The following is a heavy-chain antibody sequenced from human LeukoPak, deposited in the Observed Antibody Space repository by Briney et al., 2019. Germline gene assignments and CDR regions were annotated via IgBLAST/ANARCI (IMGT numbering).Heavy chain of an antibody. CDR2: ISGSGAYT. Sequence: GGSLRLSCAASGFTFSSYAMSWVRQAPGKELEWVSTISGSGAYTYYADSVKGRFTISRDNSKNTLYLQMNSLRAEDTAVYYCAKYFASGSYYKLPHWGQGTLVTVSS. V-gene: IGHV3-23*01. J-gene: IGHJ1*01. CDR1: GFTFSSYA. D-gene: IGHD3-10*01. CDR3: AKYFASGSYYKLPH.